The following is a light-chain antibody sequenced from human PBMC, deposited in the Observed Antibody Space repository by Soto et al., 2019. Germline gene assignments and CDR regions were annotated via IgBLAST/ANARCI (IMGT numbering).Light chain of an antibody. Sequence: QSVLTQPASVSGSPGQSITISCTGTSSDVGGYNYVSWYQQHPGKAPKLMIYDVSSRPSGVSNRFSGAKSGNTASLTISGLQTEDEADYYCSSYTSSSTSYVFGTVTKVTVL. CDR1: SSDVGGYNY. V-gene: IGLV2-14*01. CDR2: DVS. CDR3: SSYTSSSTSYV. J-gene: IGLJ1*01.